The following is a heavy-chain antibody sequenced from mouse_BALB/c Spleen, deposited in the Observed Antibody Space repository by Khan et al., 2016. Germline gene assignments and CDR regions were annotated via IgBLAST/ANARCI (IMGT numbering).Heavy chain of an antibody. D-gene: IGHD3-1*01. J-gene: IGHJ4*01. V-gene: IGHV2-2*02. CDR1: GFSLTSYG. Sequence: QVQLKQSGPGLVQPSQSLSITCTVSGFSLTSYGVHWVRQSPGKGLEWLGVIWSGGSTDYNAAFISRLSISKDNSKSQVFFKMNSLQANDTAIYYWARTARATDYAMDYWGQGTSVTVSS. CDR3: ARTARATDYAMDY. CDR2: IWSGGST.